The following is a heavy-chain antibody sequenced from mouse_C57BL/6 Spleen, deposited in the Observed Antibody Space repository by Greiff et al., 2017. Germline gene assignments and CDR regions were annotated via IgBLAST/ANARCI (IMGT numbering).Heavy chain of an antibody. CDR3: ARENITTVVATAVRVPHFDY. CDR2: ISYDGSN. Sequence: EVQLQESGPGLVKPSQSLSLTCSVTGYSIPSGYYWNWIRQFPGNKLEWMGYISYDGSNNYNPSLNNRISITRVPSRNQFFLKLNSVTTEDTATYYCARENITTVVATAVRVPHFDYWGQGTTLTVSS. CDR1: GYSIPSGYY. V-gene: IGHV3-6*01. J-gene: IGHJ2*01. D-gene: IGHD1-1*01.